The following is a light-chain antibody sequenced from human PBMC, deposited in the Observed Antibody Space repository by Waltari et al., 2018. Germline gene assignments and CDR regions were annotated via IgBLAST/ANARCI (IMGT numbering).Light chain of an antibody. Sequence: DIQMTQSPSSLSASVGDTVTITCRASQSISDWLAVYQQKPGKAPILLIYKASILKSGVPSRFSGSGAWTQFTLTISSLQPGDFATYFCQQYNTYTSFGQGTKLEIK. CDR2: KAS. CDR1: QSISDW. CDR3: QQYNTYTS. J-gene: IGKJ2*01. V-gene: IGKV1-5*03.